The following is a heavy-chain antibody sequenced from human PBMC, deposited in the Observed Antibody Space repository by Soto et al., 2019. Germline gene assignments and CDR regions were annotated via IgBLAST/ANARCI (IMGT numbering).Heavy chain of an antibody. CDR1: GYTLSELS. D-gene: IGHD3-10*01. J-gene: IGHJ4*02. Sequence: GASVKVSCKVSGYTLSELSMHWVRQAPGKGLEWMGGFDPEDAETIYAQNFQGRVTMTEDTSTDTAYMELSSLRSEDTAVYYCAREYYYGSGGAYWGQGTLVTVSS. CDR2: FDPEDAET. CDR3: AREYYYGSGGAY. V-gene: IGHV1-24*01.